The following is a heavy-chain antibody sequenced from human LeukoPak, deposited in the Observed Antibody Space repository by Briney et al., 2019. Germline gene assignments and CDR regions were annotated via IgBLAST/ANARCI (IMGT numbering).Heavy chain of an antibody. CDR2: INHNGST. D-gene: IGHD2-8*01. CDR1: GGSFSGYY. Sequence: SETLSLTCAVYGGSFSGYYWSWIRQPPKKGLEWIGEINHNGSTNYNPSLKSRVTISVDTSKNQFSLKVRSVTAADTAVYYCARGHVGSYAYYYYYGMDVWGQGTTVTVSS. V-gene: IGHV4-34*01. CDR3: ARGHVGSYAYYYYYGMDV. J-gene: IGHJ6*02.